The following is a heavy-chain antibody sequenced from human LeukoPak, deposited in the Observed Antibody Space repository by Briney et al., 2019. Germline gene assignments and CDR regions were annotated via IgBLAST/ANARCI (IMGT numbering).Heavy chain of an antibody. D-gene: IGHD6-13*01. CDR1: GYTFTGYY. Sequence: ASVKVSCKASGYTFTGYYMHWVRQAPGQGLEWMGIINPSGGSTSYAQKFQGRVTMTRDTSTSTVYMELSSLRSKDTAVYYCARVRGGRAAAGTILDYWGQGTLVTVSS. CDR2: INPSGGST. V-gene: IGHV1-46*01. J-gene: IGHJ4*02. CDR3: ARVRGGRAAAGTILDY.